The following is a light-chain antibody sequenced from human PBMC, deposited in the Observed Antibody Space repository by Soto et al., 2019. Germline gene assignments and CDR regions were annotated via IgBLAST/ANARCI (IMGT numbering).Light chain of an antibody. CDR1: QSISSW. CDR2: KAS. Sequence: DIQMTQSPSTLSASVGDRVTITCRASQSISSWLAWYQQKPGKAPKLLIYKASSLESGVPSRFSGSGSETEYTLTISSLQPDDFATYYCQRCDTYPVTFGPGTKVDIK. CDR3: QRCDTYPVT. V-gene: IGKV1-5*03. J-gene: IGKJ3*01.